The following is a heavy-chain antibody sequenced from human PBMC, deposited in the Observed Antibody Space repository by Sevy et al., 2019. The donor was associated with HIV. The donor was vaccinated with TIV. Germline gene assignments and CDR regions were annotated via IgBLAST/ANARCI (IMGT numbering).Heavy chain of an antibody. Sequence: GGSLRLSCAASGFTFSSYGMHWVRQAPGKGLEWVAVISYDGSNKYYADSVKGRFTISRDNSKNTLYLQMNSLRAEDTALYYCAKPRAAAAKNPGEYWGQGTLVTVSS. D-gene: IGHD6-13*01. CDR2: ISYDGSNK. CDR3: AKPRAAAAKNPGEY. V-gene: IGHV3-30*18. J-gene: IGHJ4*02. CDR1: GFTFSSYG.